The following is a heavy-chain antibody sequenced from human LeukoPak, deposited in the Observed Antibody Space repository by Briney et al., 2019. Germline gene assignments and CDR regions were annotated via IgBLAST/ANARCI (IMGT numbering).Heavy chain of an antibody. CDR3: ARVPFGVVSKDYYYYMDV. D-gene: IGHD3-3*01. Sequence: ASVKVSCKASGYTFTSYGISWVRQAPGQGLEWMGWISAYNGNTNYAQKLQGRVTMTTGTSTSTAYMELRSLRSDDTAVYYCARVPFGVVSKDYYYYMDVWGKGTTVTVSS. CDR1: GYTFTSYG. V-gene: IGHV1-18*01. J-gene: IGHJ6*03. CDR2: ISAYNGNT.